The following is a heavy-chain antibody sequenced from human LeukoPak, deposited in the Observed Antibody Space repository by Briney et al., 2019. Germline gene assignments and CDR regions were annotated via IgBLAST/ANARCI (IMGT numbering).Heavy chain of an antibody. J-gene: IGHJ5*02. Sequence: SQTLSLTCAISGDSGNSAAWNWIRQPPSRGLEWLGRTYYRSKWYNDYAVSVKSRITINPDTSKNQFSLQLNSVTPEDTAVYYCAREGGSSSWLDWFDPWGQGTLVTVSS. D-gene: IGHD6-13*01. CDR3: AREGGSSSWLDWFDP. CDR1: GDSGNSAA. V-gene: IGHV6-1*01. CDR2: TYYRSKWYN.